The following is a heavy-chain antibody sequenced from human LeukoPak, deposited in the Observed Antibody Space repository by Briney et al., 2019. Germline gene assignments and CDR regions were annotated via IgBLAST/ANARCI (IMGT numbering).Heavy chain of an antibody. CDR3: ARQRHETSRSGDSFNI. CDR2: IFPGDSDT. V-gene: IGHV5-51*01. J-gene: IGHJ3*02. D-gene: IGHD6-19*01. CDR1: GYRFNFYW. Sequence: GESLKISCETSGYRFNFYWIGWLRQLPGQGLEWMGIIFPGDSDTIYSPSFQGRVTISVDNSIHTAYLQWNSLRASDTATYYCARQRHETSRSGDSFNIWGQGTLVTVSS.